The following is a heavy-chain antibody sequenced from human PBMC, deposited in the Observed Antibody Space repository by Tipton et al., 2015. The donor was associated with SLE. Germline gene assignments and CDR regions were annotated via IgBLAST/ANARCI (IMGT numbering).Heavy chain of an antibody. CDR1: GGSISSSSYY. CDR2: IYYSGST. D-gene: IGHD2-2*01. Sequence: TLSLTCTVSGGSISSSSYYWGWIRQPPGKGLEWIGSIYYSGSTYYNPSLKSRVTISVDTSKNQFSLKLSSVAAADTAVYYCARGRDIVVVPAAMRGRFDPWGQGTLVTVSS. V-gene: IGHV4-39*07. J-gene: IGHJ5*02. CDR3: ARGRDIVVVPAAMRGRFDP.